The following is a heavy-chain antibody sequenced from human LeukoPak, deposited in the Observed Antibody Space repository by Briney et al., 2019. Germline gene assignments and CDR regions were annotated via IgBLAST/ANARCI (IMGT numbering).Heavy chain of an antibody. D-gene: IGHD3-3*01. CDR1: GGSISSGGYY. CDR2: IYYSGST. CDR3: ARISDFWSGYPYYFDY. J-gene: IGHJ4*02. V-gene: IGHV4-61*08. Sequence: SETLSLTCTVSGGSISSGGYYWSWIRQPPGKGLEWIGYIYYSGSTNYNPSLKSRVTISVDTSKNQFSLKLSSVTAADTAVYYCARISDFWSGYPYYFDYWGQGTLVTVSS.